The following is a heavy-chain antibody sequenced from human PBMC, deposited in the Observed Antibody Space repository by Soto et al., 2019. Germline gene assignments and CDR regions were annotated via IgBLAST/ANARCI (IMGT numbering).Heavy chain of an antibody. CDR1: GFTFSSYW. D-gene: IGHD3-10*01. J-gene: IGHJ4*02. CDR3: ARAGSNRFDY. Sequence: EVQLVESGGGLVQPGGSLRLSCATSGFTFSSYWVHWVRQAPGKGLVWVSRIDTDGSRTSYADSVKGRFTISRDNAENTLYLQMNSLRAEETAVYYCARAGSNRFDYWGQGTLVTGSS. CDR2: IDTDGSRT. V-gene: IGHV3-74*01.